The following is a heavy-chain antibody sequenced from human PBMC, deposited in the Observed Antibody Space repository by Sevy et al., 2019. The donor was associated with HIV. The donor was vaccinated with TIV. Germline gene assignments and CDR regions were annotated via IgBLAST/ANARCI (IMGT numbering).Heavy chain of an antibody. V-gene: IGHV4-39*01. CDR1: GASISSSGYY. Sequence: SETLSLTCTVSGASISSSGYYWGWIRQPPGKGLEWIASINYRGITFDNPSLKSRITISADMSKNQFSLDLNSGTAADTAIYYCAGPILTYNNGWSYYDYWGQGTVVTVSS. D-gene: IGHD6-19*01. CDR2: INYRGIT. CDR3: AGPILTYNNGWSYYDY. J-gene: IGHJ4*02.